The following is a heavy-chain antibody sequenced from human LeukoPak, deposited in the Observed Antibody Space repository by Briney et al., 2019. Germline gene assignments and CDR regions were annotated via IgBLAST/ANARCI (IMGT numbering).Heavy chain of an antibody. CDR2: ISPHNGKT. Sequence: GASVKVSCKASGYIFVSHGISWVRQAPGQGLEWMGWISPHNGKTEYAQKFQGRVSMTRDTSTSTVYMELRSLRSDDTAVYYCAREIPPLATVITKYYQYSMDVWGKGTTVTVPS. J-gene: IGHJ6*03. V-gene: IGHV1-18*04. CDR1: GYIFVSHG. CDR3: AREIPPLATVITKYYQYSMDV. D-gene: IGHD4-23*01.